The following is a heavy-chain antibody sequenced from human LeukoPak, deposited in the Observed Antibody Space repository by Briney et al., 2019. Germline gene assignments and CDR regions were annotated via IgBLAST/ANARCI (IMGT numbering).Heavy chain of an antibody. CDR3: VREFRGGTFDF. CDR2: IIPSGGST. V-gene: IGHV1-46*01. D-gene: IGHD5-24*01. J-gene: IGHJ4*02. CDR1: GNTFTSYY. Sequence: ASVKVSCKASGNTFTSYYIHWVRQAPGQGLEWMGIIIPSGGSTNYPPKFQGRITVTRDTSTSIVYMELSRLRSEDTAMYYCVREFRGGTFDFWGQGTLVTVSS.